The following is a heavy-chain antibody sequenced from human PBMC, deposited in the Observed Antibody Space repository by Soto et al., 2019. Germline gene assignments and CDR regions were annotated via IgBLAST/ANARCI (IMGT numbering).Heavy chain of an antibody. CDR2: IYTSGST. CDR3: ARGEYQLLLNY. V-gene: IGHV4-4*07. CDR1: GGSISSYY. Sequence: LETLSLTCTVSGGSISSYYWSWIRQPAGKGLEWIGRIYTSGSTNYNPSLKSRVAMSVDTSKNQFSLKLSSVTAADTAVYYCARGEYQLLLNYWGQGTLVTVSS. J-gene: IGHJ4*02. D-gene: IGHD2-2*01.